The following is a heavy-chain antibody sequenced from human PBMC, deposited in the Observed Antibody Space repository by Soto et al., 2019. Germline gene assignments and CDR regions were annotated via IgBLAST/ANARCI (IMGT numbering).Heavy chain of an antibody. CDR1: GGSISSYY. Sequence: SETLSLTCTVSGGSISSYYWSWIRQPPGKGLEWIGEINRSGSTNYNPSLKSRVTISVDTSKNQFSLKLSSVTAADTAVYYCARGLTTVTTVRYFDYWGQGTLVTVS. V-gene: IGHV4-34*01. CDR2: INRSGST. J-gene: IGHJ4*02. D-gene: IGHD4-17*01. CDR3: ARGLTTVTTVRYFDY.